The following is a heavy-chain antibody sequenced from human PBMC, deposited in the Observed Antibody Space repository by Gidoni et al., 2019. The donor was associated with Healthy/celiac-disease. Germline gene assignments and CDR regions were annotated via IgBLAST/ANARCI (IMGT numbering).Heavy chain of an antibody. CDR1: GYTFTGYY. CDR2: INPNSGGT. D-gene: IGHD4-17*01. J-gene: IGHJ5*02. CDR3: ARESQAVTTEFDP. Sequence: QVQLVQSGAEVKKPGASVKGSCKASGYTFTGYYMHWVRQAPGQGLEWMGWINPNSGGTNYAQKFQGRVTMTMDTSISTAYMELSRLRSDDTAVYYCARESQAVTTEFDPWGQGTLVTVSS. V-gene: IGHV1-2*02.